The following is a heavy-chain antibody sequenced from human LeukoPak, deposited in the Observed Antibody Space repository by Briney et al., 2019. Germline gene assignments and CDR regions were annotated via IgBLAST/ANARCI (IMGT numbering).Heavy chain of an antibody. CDR2: IRTSSSTI. V-gene: IGHV3-48*01. J-gene: IGHJ3*02. CDR3: ARDNGDYSGAFDI. CDR1: GFPFSSYS. Sequence: GGSLRLSCAASGFPFSSYSMNWVRQAPGKGLEWVSYIRTSSSTIYYADSVKGRFTISRDNAKNSLYLQMNSLRAEDKAVYYCARDNGDYSGAFDIWGQGTMVTVSS. D-gene: IGHD4-17*01.